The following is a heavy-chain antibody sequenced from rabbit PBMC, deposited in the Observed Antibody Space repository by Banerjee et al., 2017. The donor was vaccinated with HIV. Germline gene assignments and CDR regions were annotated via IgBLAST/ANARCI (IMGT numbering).Heavy chain of an antibody. CDR1: GFSFSSTYY. D-gene: IGHD1-1*01. CDR3: AGDTISGYYFNL. CDR2: IYTGSGSA. V-gene: IGHV1S45*01. J-gene: IGHJ4*01. Sequence: QEQLVESGGGLVQPEGSLTLTCTASGFSFSSTYYMCWVRQAPGKGLEWIGCIYTGSGSAYYASWAKGRITISKPSSTTVTLQVTSLTAADTATYFCAGDTISGYYFNLWGPGTLVTVS.